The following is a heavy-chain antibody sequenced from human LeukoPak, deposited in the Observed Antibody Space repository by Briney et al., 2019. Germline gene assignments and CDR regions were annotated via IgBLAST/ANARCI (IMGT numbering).Heavy chain of an antibody. CDR2: INANSGGT. CDR1: GYIFTGYY. D-gene: IGHD3-10*01. Sequence: ASVKVSCKASGYIFTGYYMHWVRQAPGQGLEWMGWINANSGGTKYAQKFQGRVTMTRDTSISTAYMELSSLRSDDTAVYYCARGRLGTWFGELKAWGQGTLVTVSS. V-gene: IGHV1-2*02. J-gene: IGHJ5*02. CDR3: ARGRLGTWFGELKA.